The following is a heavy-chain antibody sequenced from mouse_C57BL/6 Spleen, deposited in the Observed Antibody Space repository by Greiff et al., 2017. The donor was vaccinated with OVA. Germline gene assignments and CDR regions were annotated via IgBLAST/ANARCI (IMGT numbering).Heavy chain of an antibody. D-gene: IGHD1-1*01. J-gene: IGHJ2*01. CDR2: ISYDGSN. V-gene: IGHV3-6*01. Sequence: EVKLVESGPGLVKPSQSLSLTCSVTGYSITSGYYWNWIRQFPGNKLEWMGYISYDGSNNYNPSLKNRISITRDTSKNQFFLKLNSVTTEDTATYYCARGLLRFYYFDYWGQGTTLTVSS. CDR1: GYSITSGYY. CDR3: ARGLLRFYYFDY.